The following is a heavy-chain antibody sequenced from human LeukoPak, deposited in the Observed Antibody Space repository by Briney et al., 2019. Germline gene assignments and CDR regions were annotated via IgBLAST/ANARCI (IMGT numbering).Heavy chain of an antibody. V-gene: IGHV3-23*01. CDR2: ISGSGGST. CDR3: AKDLCGGDCYSFDY. J-gene: IGHJ4*02. Sequence: PGGSLRLSCAASGFTFSSYGMSWVRQAPGKGLEWVSAISGSGGSTYYADSVKGRFTISRDNSKNTLYLQMNSLRAEDTAVYYCAKDLCGGDCYSFDYWGQGTLVTVSS. D-gene: IGHD2-21*02. CDR1: GFTFSSYG.